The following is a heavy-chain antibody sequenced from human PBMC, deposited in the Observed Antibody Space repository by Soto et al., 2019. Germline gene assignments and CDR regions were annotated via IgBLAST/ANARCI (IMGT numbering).Heavy chain of an antibody. CDR2: TKHKAASYTT. D-gene: IGHD4-4*01. V-gene: IGHV3-72*01. Sequence: SAGSLRLSCAASGFTLSDHFIEWVRQAPGKGLEWVGRTKHKAASYTTDYAASVNGRFTISRDDSKNSLYLQMNSLKTEDTAMYYCVTLQFSRWFYWGLGTLVTVSS. CDR1: GFTLSDHF. J-gene: IGHJ4*02. CDR3: VTLQFSRWFY.